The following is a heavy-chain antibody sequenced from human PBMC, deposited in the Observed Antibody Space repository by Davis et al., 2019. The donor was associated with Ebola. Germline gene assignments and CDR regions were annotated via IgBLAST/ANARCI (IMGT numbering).Heavy chain of an antibody. CDR3: ARVATLPGDV. J-gene: IGHJ6*02. V-gene: IGHV1-69*13. CDR1: RGTFSSYA. D-gene: IGHD5-12*01. Sequence: SSVTVSCKASRGTFSSYAISWVRQAPGQGLEWMGGIIPIFGTANYAQKFQGRVTITADESTSTAYMELSSLRSEDTAVYYCARVATLPGDVWGQGTTVTVSS. CDR2: IIPIFGTA.